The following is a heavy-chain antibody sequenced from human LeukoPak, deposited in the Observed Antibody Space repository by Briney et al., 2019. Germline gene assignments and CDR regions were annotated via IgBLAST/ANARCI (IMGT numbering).Heavy chain of an antibody. CDR3: GRLALTPWYFDL. D-gene: IGHD6-19*01. CDR1: GFTFSSYA. J-gene: IGHJ2*01. V-gene: IGHV3-23*01. CDR2: ISGSGGST. Sequence: PGGSLRLSCAASGFTFSSYAMSWVRQAPGKGLEWVSAISGSGGSTYYAGSVKGRFTISRDNSKNTVYLQMNSLRADDTAVYYCGRLALTPWYFDLWGRGTLVTVSS.